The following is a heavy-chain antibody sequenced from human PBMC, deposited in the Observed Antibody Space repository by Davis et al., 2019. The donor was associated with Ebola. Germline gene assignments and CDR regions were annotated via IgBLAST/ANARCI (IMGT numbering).Heavy chain of an antibody. CDR3: ARAEFP. CDR1: GNTISTYT. V-gene: IGHV1-69*06. Sequence: AASVKVSCKASGNTISTYTIDWVRQAPGQGLEWMGGIIPIFGTTNYAQKFRGRVTITADKSTRIAYMELSILRSDDTAVYYCARAEFPWGQGTLVTVSS. CDR2: IIPIFGTT. J-gene: IGHJ4*02. D-gene: IGHD3-10*01.